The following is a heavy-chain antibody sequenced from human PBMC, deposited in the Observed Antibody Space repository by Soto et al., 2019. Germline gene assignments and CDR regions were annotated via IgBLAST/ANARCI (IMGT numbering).Heavy chain of an antibody. CDR3: AREWGSGLQQGYGMDV. Sequence: GGSLRLSCAASGFTFSSYGMHWVRQAPGKGLEWVAVIWYDGSNKYYADSVKGRFTISRDNSKNTLYLQMNSLRAEDTAVYYCAREWGSGLQQGYGMDVWGQGTTVTVSS. J-gene: IGHJ6*02. V-gene: IGHV3-33*01. CDR2: IWYDGSNK. CDR1: GFTFSSYG. D-gene: IGHD3-16*01.